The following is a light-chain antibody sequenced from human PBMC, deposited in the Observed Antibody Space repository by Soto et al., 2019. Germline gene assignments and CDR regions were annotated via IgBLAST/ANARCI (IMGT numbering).Light chain of an antibody. J-gene: IGKJ4*01. Sequence: EIVMTQSPATLSVSPGERATLSCRASQSVNNNLAWYQQKPGQAPMLLIYGASARATGIPARFSGSGSGTEFTLIISSLQSEDFVVYYCQQYNTWPLTFGGGTKVEIK. CDR1: QSVNNN. CDR3: QQYNTWPLT. V-gene: IGKV3-15*01. CDR2: GAS.